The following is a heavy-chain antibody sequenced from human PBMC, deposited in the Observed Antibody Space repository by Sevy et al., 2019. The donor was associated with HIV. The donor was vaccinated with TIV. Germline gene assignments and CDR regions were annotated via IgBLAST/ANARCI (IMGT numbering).Heavy chain of an antibody. CDR1: GFTFSSYW. Sequence: GGSLRLSCAASGFTFSSYWMSWVRQAPGKGLEWMANIKQDGSEKYYVDSVKGRFTISRDNAKNSLYLQMNSLRAEDTAVYYCARGVDTAMVLYYYGMDVWGQGTTVTVSS. CDR3: ARGVDTAMVLYYYGMDV. CDR2: IKQDGSEK. D-gene: IGHD5-18*01. J-gene: IGHJ6*02. V-gene: IGHV3-7*01.